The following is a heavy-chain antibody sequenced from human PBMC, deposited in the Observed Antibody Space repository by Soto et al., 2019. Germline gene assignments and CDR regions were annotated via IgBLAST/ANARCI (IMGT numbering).Heavy chain of an antibody. CDR3: VRVGIVARPY. CDR2: ISSDGATI. J-gene: IGHJ4*02. CDR1: GLTFSNFE. V-gene: IGHV3-48*03. Sequence: EVQMVESGGGLVQPGGSLRLSCEVSGLTFSNFEMTWVRQAPGQGLEWVSSISSDGATIYYADSVKGRFTISRDNDKNLLYLQMNSLKGEDTATYYCVRVGIVARPYWGQGTPVTVSS. D-gene: IGHD2-21*01.